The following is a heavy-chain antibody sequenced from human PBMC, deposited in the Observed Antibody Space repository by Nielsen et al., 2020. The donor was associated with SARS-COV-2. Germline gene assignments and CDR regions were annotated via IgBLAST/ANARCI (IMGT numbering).Heavy chain of an antibody. CDR2: INPSGGST. CDR3: AKDLVVGATGDAFDI. Sequence: ASVKVSCKASGYTFTSYYMHWVRQAPGQGLEWMGIINPSGGSTSYAQKFQGRVTMTRDTSTSTVYMELSSLRAEDTAVYYCAKDLVVGATGDAFDIWGQGTMVTVSS. D-gene: IGHD1-26*01. J-gene: IGHJ3*02. V-gene: IGHV1-46*01. CDR1: GYTFTSYY.